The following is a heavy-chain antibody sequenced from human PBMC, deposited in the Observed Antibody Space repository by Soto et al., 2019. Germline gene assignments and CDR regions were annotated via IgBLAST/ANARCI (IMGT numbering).Heavy chain of an antibody. J-gene: IGHJ4*02. CDR3: ARGATAWLFDY. CDR2: VHYSGST. CDR1: GDSISGYY. V-gene: IGHV4-59*01. Sequence: SETLSLTCSISGDSISGYYWSWIRQPPGKGLEWIGYVHYSGSTNYNPSLRSRVTISLDTSNNQFSLRLSSVTAADTAVFYCARGATAWLFDYWGQGTLVTVSS. D-gene: IGHD2-21*02.